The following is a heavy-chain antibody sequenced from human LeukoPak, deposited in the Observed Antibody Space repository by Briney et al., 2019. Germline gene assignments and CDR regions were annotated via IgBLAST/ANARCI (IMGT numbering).Heavy chain of an antibody. Sequence: GGSLRLSCAASGLILSGSTVHWVRQASGKGLEWVGRIRSKANNYATAHVASVKGRFTISRDDSENTAYLQMYSLKNEDTAVYYCTRTVPSGNYYYMDVWGKGTTVTVSS. CDR2: IRSKANNYAT. D-gene: IGHD1-26*01. J-gene: IGHJ6*03. CDR1: GLILSGST. CDR3: TRTVPSGNYYYMDV. V-gene: IGHV3-73*01.